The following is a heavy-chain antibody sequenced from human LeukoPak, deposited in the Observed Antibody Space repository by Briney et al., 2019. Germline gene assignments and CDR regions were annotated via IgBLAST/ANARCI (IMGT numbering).Heavy chain of an antibody. CDR2: INHSGST. Sequence: SETLSLTCAVYGGSFSGYYWSWIRQPPGKGLEWIGEINHSGSTNYNPSLKSRVTISVDTSKNQFSLKLSSVTAADTAVYYCASIIHYYGSGSYVDYWGQGTLVTVSS. J-gene: IGHJ4*02. CDR1: GGSFSGYY. D-gene: IGHD3-10*01. CDR3: ASIIHYYGSGSYVDY. V-gene: IGHV4-34*01.